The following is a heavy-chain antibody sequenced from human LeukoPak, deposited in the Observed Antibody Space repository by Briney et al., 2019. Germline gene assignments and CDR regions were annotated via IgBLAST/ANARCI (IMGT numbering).Heavy chain of an antibody. Sequence: SSETLSPTCTVSGGSVRRGNYYWTWIRQPAGSGLEWIGRIYTSGTTDYNPSLRTRVTISVDASRNQFSLNLSSVTAADTAVYYCARDSRSPDYGDYGVVDYWGQGTLVTVSS. D-gene: IGHD4-17*01. V-gene: IGHV4-61*02. CDR3: ARDSRSPDYGDYGVVDY. CDR2: IYTSGTT. CDR1: GGSVRRGNYY. J-gene: IGHJ4*02.